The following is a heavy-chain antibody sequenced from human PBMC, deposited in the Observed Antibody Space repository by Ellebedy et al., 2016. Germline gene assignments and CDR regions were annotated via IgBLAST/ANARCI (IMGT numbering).Heavy chain of an antibody. CDR3: ARDVEWLAPGYGTERFDY. Sequence: ASVKVSCKASGYSFTNFGISWVRQAPGQGLEWMGWVTGYNGKTKNAQKFQGRLTMTTDTSTSTAYMDLRSLTSDDTAVYYCARDVEWLAPGYGTERFDYWGQGTLVTVSS. D-gene: IGHD6-19*01. CDR1: GYSFTNFG. CDR2: VTGYNGKT. V-gene: IGHV1-18*01. J-gene: IGHJ4*02.